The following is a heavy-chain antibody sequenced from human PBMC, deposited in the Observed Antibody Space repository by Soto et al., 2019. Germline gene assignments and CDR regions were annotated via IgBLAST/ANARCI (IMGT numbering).Heavy chain of an antibody. CDR1: GITLSNYW. D-gene: IGHD6-19*01. CDR3: AYFTSGCHT. V-gene: IGHV3-74*01. Sequence: EVQLVESGGGLVQPGGSLRLSCAASGITLSNYWVHWVRQAPGKGLVWVSRISSDGSSTSYADSVKGRFTISRDNAKNTLYLQMNRLRAEDTAVYYCAYFTSGCHTWGQGTLVTVSS. J-gene: IGHJ4*02. CDR2: ISSDGSST.